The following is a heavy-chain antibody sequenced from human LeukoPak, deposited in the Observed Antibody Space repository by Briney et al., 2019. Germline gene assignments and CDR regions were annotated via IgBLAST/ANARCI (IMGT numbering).Heavy chain of an antibody. V-gene: IGHV3-23*01. D-gene: IGHD5-12*01. CDR2: ISSSGDGT. CDR1: GFTFTSYG. CDR3: AKAPYGTVGYVPYFDY. J-gene: IGHJ4*02. Sequence: GRSLRISCAAPGFTFTSYGMRWVGQGAGMGLDWVSPISSSGDGTSYTDSVKGRFTISRDNSKNTLYLQMISLRAEDTAVYYCAKAPYGTVGYVPYFDYWGQGTLVTVSS.